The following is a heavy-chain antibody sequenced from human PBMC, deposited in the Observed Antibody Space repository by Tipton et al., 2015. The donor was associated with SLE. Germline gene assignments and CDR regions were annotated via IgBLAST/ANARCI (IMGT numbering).Heavy chain of an antibody. CDR1: GGSVNSGSYY. CDR2: IYYSGST. CDR3: ARSGWETDY. Sequence: GLVKPSETLSLACTVSGGSVNSGSYYWSWIRQPPGKGLEWIGYIYYSGSTNYNPSLKSRVTISVDTSKNQFSLKLSSVTAADTAVYYCARSGWETDYWGQGTLVTVSS. J-gene: IGHJ4*02. V-gene: IGHV4-61*01. D-gene: IGHD6-19*01.